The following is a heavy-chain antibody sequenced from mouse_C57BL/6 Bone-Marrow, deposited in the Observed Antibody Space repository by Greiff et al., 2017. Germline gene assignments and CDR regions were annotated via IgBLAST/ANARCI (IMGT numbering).Heavy chain of an antibody. CDR1: GFNIKDYS. J-gene: IGHJ3*01. V-gene: IGHV14-1*01. Sequence: EVQLQQSGAELVRPGASVKLSCTASGFNIKDYSMHWVKQRPDQGLEWIGRLDPEDGDTEYAPKFQGKATMTADTSSNTAYLQLSSLTSEDTAVYYCTTGWLPGWCAYWGQGTLVTVAA. CDR3: TTGWLPGWCAY. D-gene: IGHD2-3*01. CDR2: LDPEDGDT.